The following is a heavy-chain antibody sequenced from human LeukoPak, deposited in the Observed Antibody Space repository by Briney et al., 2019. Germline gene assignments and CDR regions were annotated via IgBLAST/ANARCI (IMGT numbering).Heavy chain of an antibody. Sequence: GASVTVSCTASGYTFTSYGISWVRQAPGQGLEWMGWISAYNGNTNYAQKLQGRVTMTTDTSTSTAYMELRSLRSDDTAVYYCARDDYGDYFDYWGQGTLVTVSS. J-gene: IGHJ4*02. D-gene: IGHD4-17*01. CDR1: GYTFTSYG. CDR3: ARDDYGDYFDY. V-gene: IGHV1-18*01. CDR2: ISAYNGNT.